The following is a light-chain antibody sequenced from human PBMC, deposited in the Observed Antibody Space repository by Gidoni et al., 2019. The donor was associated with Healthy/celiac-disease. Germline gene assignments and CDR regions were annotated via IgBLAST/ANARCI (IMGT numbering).Light chain of an antibody. CDR1: QSISSSY. J-gene: IGKJ4*01. Sequence: IVLTQSPGTLSLSPGERATLSCRASQSISSSYLAWYQQKPGQAPRLLIYGASSRATGIPDRFSGSGSGTDFTLTISSLEPEDFAVYYCQQYDSSPVTFGGGTKVEIK. CDR2: GAS. V-gene: IGKV3-20*01. CDR3: QQYDSSPVT.